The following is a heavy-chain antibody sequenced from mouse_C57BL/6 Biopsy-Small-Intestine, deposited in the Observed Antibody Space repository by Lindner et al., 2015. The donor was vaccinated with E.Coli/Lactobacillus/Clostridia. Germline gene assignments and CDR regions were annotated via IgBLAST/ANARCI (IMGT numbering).Heavy chain of an antibody. D-gene: IGHD1-1*01. CDR2: ISSGGSYT. CDR1: GFTFSSYA. V-gene: IGHV5-4*01. CDR3: AREEYYDY. Sequence: VQLQESGGGLVKPGGSLKLSCAASGFTFSSYAMSWVRQTPDKRLEWVATISSGGSYTYCPDSVKGRFTISRDNAKNNLYLQMSHLKSEDTAMYYCAREEYYDYWGQGTSVTVSS. J-gene: IGHJ4*01.